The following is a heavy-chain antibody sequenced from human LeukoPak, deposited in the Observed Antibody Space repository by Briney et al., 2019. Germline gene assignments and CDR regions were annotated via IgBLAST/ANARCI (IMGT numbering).Heavy chain of an antibody. Sequence: GGSLRLSCAASGFTVSSNYMSWVRQAPGKGLEWVSVIYSGGSTYYADSVKGRFTISRDNSKNTLYLQMNSLRAEDTAVYYCARGRITMIVVGSAFDIWGQGTMVTVSS. CDR3: ARGRITMIVVGSAFDI. CDR2: IYSGGST. CDR1: GFTVSSNY. D-gene: IGHD3-22*01. V-gene: IGHV3-66*01. J-gene: IGHJ3*02.